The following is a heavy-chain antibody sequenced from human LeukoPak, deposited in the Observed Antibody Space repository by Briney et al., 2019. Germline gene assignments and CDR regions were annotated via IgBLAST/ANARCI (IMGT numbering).Heavy chain of an antibody. D-gene: IGHD6-13*01. V-gene: IGHV3-7*01. CDR2: IKQDGSKK. J-gene: IGHJ4*02. CDR3: AREPGYSSSWSQGY. Sequence: GGSLRLSCVASGFPFSSYWMTWVRQAPGKGLEWVANIKQDGSKKSYVDSVKGRFTISRDNAKNSLYLQMNSLRAEDTAVYYCAREPGYSSSWSQGYWGQGTLVTVSS. CDR1: GFPFSSYW.